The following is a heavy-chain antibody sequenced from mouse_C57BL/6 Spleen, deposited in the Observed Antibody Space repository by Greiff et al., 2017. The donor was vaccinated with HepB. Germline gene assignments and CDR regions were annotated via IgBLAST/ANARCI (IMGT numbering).Heavy chain of an antibody. J-gene: IGHJ1*03. V-gene: IGHV2-9-1*01. CDR2: IWTGGGT. CDR1: GFSLTSYA. D-gene: IGHD1-1*01. Sequence: VQRVESGPGLVAPSQSLSITCTVSGFSLTSYAISWVRQPPGKGLEWLGVIWTGGGTNYNSALKSRLSISKDNSKSQVFLKMNSLQTDDTARYYCARNYYGSSFYWYFDVWGTGTTVTVSS. CDR3: ARNYYGSSFYWYFDV.